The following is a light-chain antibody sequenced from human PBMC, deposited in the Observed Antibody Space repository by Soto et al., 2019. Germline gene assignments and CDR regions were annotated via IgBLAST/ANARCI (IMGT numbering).Light chain of an antibody. J-gene: IGKJ1*01. CDR2: RAS. Sequence: EIVLTQSPGTLSLSPGERATLYCRASQSVSNNYVAWYQQKPGQAPRLLIFRASNKATGISDRFSGSGSGTEFILTIGGLEPEDSGIYLCHQHGGSPETFGQGTKVEIK. CDR1: QSVSNNY. V-gene: IGKV3-20*01. CDR3: HQHGGSPET.